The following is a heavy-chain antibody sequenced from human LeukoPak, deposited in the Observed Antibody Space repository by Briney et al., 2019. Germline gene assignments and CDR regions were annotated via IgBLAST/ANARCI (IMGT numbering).Heavy chain of an antibody. Sequence: NPSETLSLTCAVSGSSITSDYFWGWIRQPPGKGLEWIATIYYSWGMYFNPSLKSRVTISLDASKNQFSLKMTSLTAADTAIYYCARNVTAGFFDYWGQGLLVTVSS. V-gene: IGHV4-38-2*01. D-gene: IGHD1-1*01. CDR3: ARNVTAGFFDY. J-gene: IGHJ4*02. CDR1: GSSITSDYF. CDR2: IYYSWGM.